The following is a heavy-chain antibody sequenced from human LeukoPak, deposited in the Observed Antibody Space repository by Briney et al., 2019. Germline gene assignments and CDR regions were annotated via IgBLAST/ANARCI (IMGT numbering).Heavy chain of an antibody. J-gene: IGHJ4*02. CDR3: AKHLYSSSSSPFDY. V-gene: IGHV3-9*01. CDR2: ISWNSGSI. D-gene: IGHD6-6*01. CDR1: GFTFDDYA. Sequence: GGSLRLSCAASGFTFDDYAMHWVRQAPGKGLEWVSGISWNSGSIGYADSVKGRFTISRDNAKSSLYLQMNSLRAEDTALYYCAKHLYSSSSSPFDYWGQGTLVTVSS.